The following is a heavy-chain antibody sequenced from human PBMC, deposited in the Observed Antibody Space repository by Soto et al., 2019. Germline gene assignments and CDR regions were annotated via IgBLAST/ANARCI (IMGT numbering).Heavy chain of an antibody. CDR1: GLTVSSNY. CDR2: IYSDGRT. CDR3: ARVYHPGSYFADH. Sequence: GGSLRLSCVTSGLTVSSNYMSWFRRAPGKGLEWVSIIYSDGRTNDANSVKGRFTISRDDYKNTLYLQMNSLRAEDTAVYYCARVYHPGSYFADHWGQGTQVTVSS. V-gene: IGHV3-53*01. J-gene: IGHJ5*02. D-gene: IGHD3-10*01.